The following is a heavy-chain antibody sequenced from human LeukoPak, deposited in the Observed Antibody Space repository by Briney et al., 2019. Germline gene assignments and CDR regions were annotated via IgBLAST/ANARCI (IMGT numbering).Heavy chain of an antibody. J-gene: IGHJ4*02. Sequence: SVKVSCKASGGTFSSYAISWVRQAPGQGLEWMGGIIPIFGTANYAQKFQGRVTITADKSTSTAYMELSSLRSEDTAVYYCARDLRYCSGGSCYSPDYYWGQGTLVTVSS. CDR2: IIPIFGTA. CDR1: GGTFSSYA. V-gene: IGHV1-69*06. CDR3: ARDLRYCSGGSCYSPDYY. D-gene: IGHD2-15*01.